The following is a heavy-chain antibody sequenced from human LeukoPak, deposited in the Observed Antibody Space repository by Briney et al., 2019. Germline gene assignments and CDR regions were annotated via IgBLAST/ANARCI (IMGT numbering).Heavy chain of an antibody. Sequence: ASVKVSCKASGYTFINFDINWVRQGTGQGLEWLGWMNPSSGSTSYAQKFQDRISMTRDASISTAYMELSSLKSEDTAVYYCATGSGYRGDYWGQGTLVTVSS. J-gene: IGHJ4*02. D-gene: IGHD5-12*01. CDR2: MNPSSGST. V-gene: IGHV1-8*02. CDR3: ATGSGYRGDY. CDR1: GYTFINFD.